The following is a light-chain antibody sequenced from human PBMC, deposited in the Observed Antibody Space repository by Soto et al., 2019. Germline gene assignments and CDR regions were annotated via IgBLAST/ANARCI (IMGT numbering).Light chain of an antibody. Sequence: MSQSPVAVSLSPGARATLSCRARQTISTNLAWYQQRTGQAPRLLIYDTSTRATGVPVRFSGSGSGTDFTLTISRLEPEDFAVYYWQQCSGSLPWTFGQGTKVDIK. CDR3: QQCSGSLPWT. J-gene: IGKJ1*01. CDR1: QTISTN. CDR2: DTS. V-gene: IGKV3-20*01.